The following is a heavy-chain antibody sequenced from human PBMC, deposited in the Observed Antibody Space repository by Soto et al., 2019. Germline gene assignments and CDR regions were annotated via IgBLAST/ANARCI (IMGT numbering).Heavy chain of an antibody. Sequence: GASVKVSCKASGYTFTGYYMHWVRQAPGQGLEWMGWINPNSGGTNYAQKFQGRVTMTRDTSISTAYMELSRLRSDDTAVYYCAREKKFGIAAAGGLRYWGQGTLVTVSS. CDR2: INPNSGGT. J-gene: IGHJ4*02. CDR3: AREKKFGIAAAGGLRY. CDR1: GYTFTGYY. D-gene: IGHD6-13*01. V-gene: IGHV1-2*02.